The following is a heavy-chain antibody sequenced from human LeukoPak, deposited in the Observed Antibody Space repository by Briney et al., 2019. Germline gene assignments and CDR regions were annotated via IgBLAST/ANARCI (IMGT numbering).Heavy chain of an antibody. D-gene: IGHD1-1*01. CDR1: GYTFTSYG. V-gene: IGHV1-18*01. CDR3: AREPNWNDEKTFDY. CDR2: VRAYNGNT. J-gene: IGHJ4*02. Sequence: ASGTFADKASGYTFTSYGISWVRQAPGQGLEWMEWVRAYNGNTNNAQKLQGRGTITTDTSTSTAYMELRSLRSDDTAVYYCAREPNWNDEKTFDYWGQGTLVTVSS.